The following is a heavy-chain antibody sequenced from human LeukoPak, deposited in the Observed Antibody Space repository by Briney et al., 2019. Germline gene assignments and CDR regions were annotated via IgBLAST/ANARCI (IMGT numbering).Heavy chain of an antibody. Sequence: GSLRLSCAASGFTFSNAWMSWVRQAPGQGLEWVSYIGGSGSPVYYADSVKGRFTISRDNAKNSLYLQMNSLRAEDTAVYYCARGTFYFDYWGQGTLVTVSS. D-gene: IGHD2/OR15-2a*01. J-gene: IGHJ4*02. CDR1: GFTFSNAW. CDR2: IGGSGSPV. V-gene: IGHV3-48*04. CDR3: ARGTFYFDY.